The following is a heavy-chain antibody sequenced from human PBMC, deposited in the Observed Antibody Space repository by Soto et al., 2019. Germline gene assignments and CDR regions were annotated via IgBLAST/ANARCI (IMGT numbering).Heavy chain of an antibody. J-gene: IGHJ4*02. CDR3: VLVVCSSNSCYYDY. CDR1: GFTFSSYA. D-gene: IGHD2-2*01. CDR2: ISGSGGST. Sequence: EVQLLESGGGLVQPGGSLRLSCAASGFTFSSYAMSWVRQAPGKGLEWVSAISGSGGSTYYADSVKGRFTISRDNSKNTLYLQMNSLRAEDTAVYYCVLVVCSSNSCYYDYWGQGTLVTVSS. V-gene: IGHV3-23*01.